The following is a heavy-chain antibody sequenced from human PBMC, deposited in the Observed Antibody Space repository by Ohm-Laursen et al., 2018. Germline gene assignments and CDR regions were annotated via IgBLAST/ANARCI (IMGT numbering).Heavy chain of an antibody. D-gene: IGHD3-16*01. V-gene: IGHV3-7*03. CDR3: ARDGGSYQDDVFDI. J-gene: IGHJ3*02. CDR1: GFTFSSYW. Sequence: SLRLSCAASGFTFSSYWMGWVRQAPGKGLEWVANIKQDGSEKYYVDSVKGRFTTSRDNAKNSLYLQMNSLRAEDTAVYYCARDGGSYQDDVFDIWGQGTMVTVSS. CDR2: IKQDGSEK.